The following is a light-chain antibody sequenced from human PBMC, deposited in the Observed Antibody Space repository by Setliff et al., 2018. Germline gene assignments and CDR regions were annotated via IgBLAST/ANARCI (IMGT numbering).Light chain of an antibody. CDR1: SSDVGGYNF. V-gene: IGLV2-14*01. Sequence: ALAQPASVSGSPGQSITISCTGTSSDVGGYNFVSWYQQHPGKAPKLMIYDVSKRPSGVSNRFSGSKSGNTASLTISGLQAEDEADYYCSSYRSSSTYVFGTGTKVTVL. CDR2: DVS. CDR3: SSYRSSSTYV. J-gene: IGLJ1*01.